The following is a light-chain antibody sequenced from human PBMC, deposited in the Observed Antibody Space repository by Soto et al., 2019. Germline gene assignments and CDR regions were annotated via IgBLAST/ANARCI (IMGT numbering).Light chain of an antibody. J-gene: IGLJ2*01. CDR1: SSNIGSNT. CDR3: AAWDGSLNGGV. V-gene: IGLV1-44*01. Sequence: QSVLTQAPSASGTPGQRVTISCSGSSSNIGSNTVSWYQQVPGTAPKLLIYSNDQRPSGVPDRFSGSKSSTSASLAIGGLQSEDEADYYCAAWDGSLNGGVFGGGTQLTVL. CDR2: SND.